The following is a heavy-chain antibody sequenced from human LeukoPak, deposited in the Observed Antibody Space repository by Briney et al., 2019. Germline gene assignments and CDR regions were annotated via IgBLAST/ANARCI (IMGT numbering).Heavy chain of an antibody. D-gene: IGHD6-13*01. CDR2: ISSDGSGT. CDR3: ARDATTAVGWVYMDV. J-gene: IGHJ6*03. Sequence: GGSLRLSCAASGFTFSSYWMHWVRQDPGKGLVWVSRISSDGSGTNYADSVRGRFTISRDNAKNSVYLQMNSLTAEDTGLYYCARDATTAVGWVYMDVWGKGTTVTISS. CDR1: GFTFSSYW. V-gene: IGHV3-74*01.